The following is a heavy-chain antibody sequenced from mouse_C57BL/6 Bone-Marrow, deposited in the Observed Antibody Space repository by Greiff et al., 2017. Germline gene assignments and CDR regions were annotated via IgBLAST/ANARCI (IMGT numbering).Heavy chain of an antibody. CDR3: ASPYYYGSSYYAMDY. D-gene: IGHD1-1*01. CDR1: GFNIKDYY. CDR2: IDPEDGET. J-gene: IGHJ4*01. Sequence: VHVKQSGAELVKPGASVKLSCTASGFNIKDYYMHWVKQRTEQGLEWIGRIDPEDGETKYAPKFQGKATITADTSSNTAYLQLSSLTSEDTAVYYCASPYYYGSSYYAMDYWGQGTSVTVSS. V-gene: IGHV14-2*01.